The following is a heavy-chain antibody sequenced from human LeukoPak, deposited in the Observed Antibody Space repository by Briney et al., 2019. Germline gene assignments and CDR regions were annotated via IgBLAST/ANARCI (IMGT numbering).Heavy chain of an antibody. CDR2: ISGSGGST. D-gene: IGHD3-3*01. V-gene: IGHV3-23*01. Sequence: GGSLRLSCAASGFTFSSYAMSWVRQAPGKGLEWVSVISGSGGSTYYADSVKGRFTISRDNSKNTLYLQMNSLKAEDTAVYYCAKDTSYYDFWSGYYPLDAFDIWGQGTMVSVSS. CDR3: AKDTSYYDFWSGYYPLDAFDI. J-gene: IGHJ3*02. CDR1: GFTFSSYA.